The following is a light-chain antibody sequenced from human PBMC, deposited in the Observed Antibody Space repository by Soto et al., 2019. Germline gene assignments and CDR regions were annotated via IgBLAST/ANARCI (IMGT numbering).Light chain of an antibody. CDR2: GAS. CDR3: QQYSDLPMT. CDR1: QTVNNNY. V-gene: IGKV3-20*01. Sequence: DSLLTQSPGPLSLSQGEIAILSFSASQTVNNNYLAWCQQKPGQAPRLLIYGASRRATGIPDRFSGSASGTDFTLTISRLEPEDFAVYFCQQYSDLPMTFGQGTLLEI. J-gene: IGKJ5*01.